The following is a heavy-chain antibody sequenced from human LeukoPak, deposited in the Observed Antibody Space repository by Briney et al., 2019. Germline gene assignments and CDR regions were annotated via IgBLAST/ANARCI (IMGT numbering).Heavy chain of an antibody. CDR3: AMDPNGDYLGAFDF. J-gene: IGHJ3*01. V-gene: IGHV3-23*01. Sequence: GGSLRLSCAGSGFTFSNYGMTGVRQARGRGLEGVSAISGRCYTTRYGEAVKGRFTVSRDNSKNTLYLEVTNLRAEDAAVYFCAMDPNGDYLGAFDFWGQGTLVTVSS. CDR1: GFTFSNYG. CDR2: ISGRCYTT. D-gene: IGHD4-17*01.